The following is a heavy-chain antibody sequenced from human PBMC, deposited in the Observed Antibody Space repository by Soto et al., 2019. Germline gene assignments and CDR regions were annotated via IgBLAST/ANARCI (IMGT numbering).Heavy chain of an antibody. CDR2: IYPGDSDT. Sequence: PGESLKISWKASGYSFTSYWIGWVRQMPGKGLEWMGIIYPGDSDTIYSPSFQGQVTISADKSISTAYLQWNSLKASDTAMYYCARPPYSGSYYYFDQWGQGTPVTVSS. CDR1: GYSFTSYW. J-gene: IGHJ4*02. V-gene: IGHV5-51*01. CDR3: ARPPYSGSYYYFDQ. D-gene: IGHD1-26*01.